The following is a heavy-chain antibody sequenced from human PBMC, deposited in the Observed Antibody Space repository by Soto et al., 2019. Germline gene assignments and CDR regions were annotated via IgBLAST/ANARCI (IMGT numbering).Heavy chain of an antibody. J-gene: IGHJ4*02. D-gene: IGHD3-3*01. Sequence: ASVKVSCKASGYTFTSYGISWVRQAPGQGLEWMGWISAYNGNTNYAQKLQGRVTMTTDTSTSTAYMELRSLRSDDTAVYYCARTGYTLTIFGVVSPFDYWGQGTLVTVSS. CDR2: ISAYNGNT. CDR3: ARTGYTLTIFGVVSPFDY. V-gene: IGHV1-18*01. CDR1: GYTFTSYG.